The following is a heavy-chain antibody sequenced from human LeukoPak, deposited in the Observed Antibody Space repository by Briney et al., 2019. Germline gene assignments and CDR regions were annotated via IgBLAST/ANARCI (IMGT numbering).Heavy chain of an antibody. J-gene: IGHJ4*02. CDR3: ARVRGAVAEFDY. V-gene: IGHV4-59*01. CDR1: GGSISSYY. Sequence: PSETLSLTCTVSGGSISSYYWSWIRQPPGKGLEWIGYIYYSGSTNYNPSLKNRVTISVDTSKNQFSLKLSSVTAADTAVYYCARVRGAVAEFDYWGQGTLVTVSS. CDR2: IYYSGST. D-gene: IGHD6-19*01.